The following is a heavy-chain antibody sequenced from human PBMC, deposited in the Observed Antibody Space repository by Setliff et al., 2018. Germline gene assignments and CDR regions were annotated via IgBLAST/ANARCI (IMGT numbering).Heavy chain of an antibody. V-gene: IGHV5-51*01. CDR2: IYPGDSDT. CDR3: ARQAVAGSDAFDI. CDR1: GYSFTSYW. Sequence: GKSLKISCKGSGYSFTSYWIGWVRQMPGKGLEWMGIIYPGDSDTRYSPSFQGQVTISADKSISTAYLQWSSLKASDTAMYYCARQAVAGSDAFDIWGQGTMVTVSS. J-gene: IGHJ3*02. D-gene: IGHD6-19*01.